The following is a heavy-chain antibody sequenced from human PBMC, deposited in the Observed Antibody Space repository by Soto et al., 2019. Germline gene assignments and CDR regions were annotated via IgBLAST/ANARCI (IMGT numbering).Heavy chain of an antibody. J-gene: IGHJ6*03. CDR2: IGASGGDT. Sequence: EVKLLESGGGLVQPGGALRLSCEASGFTFSNHAMTWVRQAPGMGLEWVSTIGASGGDTYYADSVKGRFTISRDNIENTVSLRMNSLRGEDTAVYYCAKDGHRDFRYYYTDVWGKGTTVTVSS. D-gene: IGHD1-20*01. CDR3: AKDGHRDFRYYYTDV. CDR1: GFTFSNHA. V-gene: IGHV3-23*01.